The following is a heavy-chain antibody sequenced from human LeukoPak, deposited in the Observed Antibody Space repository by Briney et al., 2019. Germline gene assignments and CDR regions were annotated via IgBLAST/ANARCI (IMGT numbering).Heavy chain of an antibody. V-gene: IGHV1-69*05. CDR2: ITPIFGRA. CDR1: GGTLSTHA. Sequence: ASVKVSCKASGGTLSTHAISWVRQAPGQGLEWMGGITPIFGRANYAQKFQGRVTITTEESTSTAYMELSSLRSEDTAVYYCARAHCTSTVCYTGWFDPWGQGTLVTVSS. D-gene: IGHD2-2*02. CDR3: ARAHCTSTVCYTGWFDP. J-gene: IGHJ5*02.